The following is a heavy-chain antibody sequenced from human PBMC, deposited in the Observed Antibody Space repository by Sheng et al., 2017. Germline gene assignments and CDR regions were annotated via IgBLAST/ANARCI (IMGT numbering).Heavy chain of an antibody. V-gene: IGHV3-15*01. CDR3: TTDDDYDFWSGPPWKDV. J-gene: IGHJ6*04. CDR2: IKSKTDGGTT. CDR1: GFTFSNAW. Sequence: EVQLVESGGGLVKPGGSLRLSCAASGFTFSNAWMSWVRQAPGKGLEWVGRIKSKTDGGTTDYAAPVKGRFTISRDDSKNTLYLQMNSLKTEDTAVYYCTTDDDYDFWSGPPWKDVWGKGTTVTVSS. D-gene: IGHD3-3*01.